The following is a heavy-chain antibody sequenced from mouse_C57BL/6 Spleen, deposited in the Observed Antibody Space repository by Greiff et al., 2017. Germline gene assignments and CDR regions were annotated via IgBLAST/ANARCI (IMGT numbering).Heavy chain of an antibody. CDR3: ASRREDDYGGYFDY. J-gene: IGHJ2*01. D-gene: IGHD2-4*01. Sequence: QVQLQQPGAELVRPGSSVKLSCKASGYTFTSYWMHWVKQRPIQGLEWIGNIDPSDSETHYNQKFKDKATLTVDKSSSTAYMQLSSLTSEDSAVYYCASRREDDYGGYFDYWGQGTTLTVSS. CDR1: GYTFTSYW. V-gene: IGHV1-52*01. CDR2: IDPSDSET.